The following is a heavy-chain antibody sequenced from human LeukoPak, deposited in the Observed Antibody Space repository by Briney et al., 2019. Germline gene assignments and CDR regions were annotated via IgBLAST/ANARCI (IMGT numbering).Heavy chain of an antibody. J-gene: IGHJ5*02. CDR3: ARGYCSSTSCKIVWFDP. CDR1: GGSISSGSYY. CDR2: IYTSGST. Sequence: PSETLSLTCTVSGGSISSGSYYWSWIRQPAGKGLEWIGRIYTSGSTNYNPSLKSRVTISVDTSKNQFSLKLSSVTAADTAVYYCARGYCSSTSCKIVWFDPWGQGTLVTVSS. V-gene: IGHV4-61*02. D-gene: IGHD2-2*01.